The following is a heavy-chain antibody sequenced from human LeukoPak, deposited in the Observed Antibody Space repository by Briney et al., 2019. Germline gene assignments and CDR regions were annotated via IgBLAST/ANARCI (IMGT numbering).Heavy chain of an antibody. CDR2: ISGSGGST. V-gene: IGHV3-23*01. D-gene: IGHD3-16*01. CDR3: ASDPLFGNAFDI. J-gene: IGHJ3*02. Sequence: PGGSLRLSCAASGFTFSSYGMSWVRQAPGKGLEWVSAISGSGGSTYYADSVKGRFTISRDNSKNTLYLQMNSLRAEDTAVYYCASDPLFGNAFDIWGQGTMVTVSS. CDR1: GFTFSSYG.